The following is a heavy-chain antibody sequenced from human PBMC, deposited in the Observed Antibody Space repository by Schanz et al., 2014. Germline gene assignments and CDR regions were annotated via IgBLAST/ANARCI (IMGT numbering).Heavy chain of an antibody. J-gene: IGHJ4*02. D-gene: IGHD3-3*01. CDR2: ISHSGGST. Sequence: EVQLLESGGGLVQPGKSLRLSCAASGFTFSSYAMSWVRQAPGGGLEWVSAISHSGGSTYYADSVRGRFIISRDNSKNTLYLQMNSLTADDTAVYYCARDKGGYYPFDYWGRGTLVTVSS. CDR3: ARDKGGYYPFDY. V-gene: IGHV3-23*01. CDR1: GFTFSSYA.